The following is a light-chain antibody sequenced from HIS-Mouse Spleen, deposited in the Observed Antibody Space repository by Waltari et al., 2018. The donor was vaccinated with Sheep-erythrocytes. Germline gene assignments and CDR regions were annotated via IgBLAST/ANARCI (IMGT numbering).Light chain of an antibody. J-gene: IGLJ3*02. V-gene: IGLV2-8*01. CDR3: SSYAGSNNWV. Sequence: QSALTQPPSASGSPGQSVTISCTGTSSDVGGYNYVSWYQQHPGKAPILMIYEASKRPSWVYGRFSGYKSGNTAALTVAGLQAEDEADYCCSSYAGSNNWVFGGGTELTVL. CDR1: SSDVGGYNY. CDR2: EAS.